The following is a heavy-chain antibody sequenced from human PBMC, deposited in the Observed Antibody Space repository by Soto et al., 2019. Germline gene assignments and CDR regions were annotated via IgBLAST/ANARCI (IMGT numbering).Heavy chain of an antibody. J-gene: IGHJ4*02. D-gene: IGHD3-10*01. CDR2: ISASGGFT. V-gene: IGHV3-23*01. CDR3: AKSFGELLQIFDS. CDR1: GFTFSSYA. Sequence: EVQLLESGGGLVQPGGSLRLSCAASGFTFSSYALSWVRRAPGKGLEWVSSISASGGFTYYADSVKGRFSITRDNSKSSMFLQMNSLRADDTAVYFCAKSFGELLQIFDSWGQGTLVTVS.